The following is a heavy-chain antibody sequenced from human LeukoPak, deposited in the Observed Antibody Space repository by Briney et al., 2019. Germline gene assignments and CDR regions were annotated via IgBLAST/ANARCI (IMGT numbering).Heavy chain of an antibody. J-gene: IGHJ4*02. Sequence: PRGSLRLYCAASAFTFSSYDMHRVRQAPGKELEWVAVISYDGSNKYYADSVKGRFTISRDNSKNTLYLQMNSLRVEDTAVYYCAKGERRGYSYGPDYWGQGTLVTVSS. CDR3: AKGERRGYSYGPDY. CDR1: AFTFSSYD. V-gene: IGHV3-30*18. D-gene: IGHD5-18*01. CDR2: ISYDGSNK.